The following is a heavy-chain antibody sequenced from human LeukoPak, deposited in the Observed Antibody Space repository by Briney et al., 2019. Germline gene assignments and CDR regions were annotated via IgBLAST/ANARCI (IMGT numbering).Heavy chain of an antibody. CDR1: GYTFTSYD. Sequence: ASVKVSCKASGYTFTSYDINWVRQAPGQGLEWMGWVNPNSGNTGYAQKFQGRVTMTRNTSISTAYMELSSLRSEDTAVYYCARSYFRDQKFDPWGQGTLVTVSS. CDR2: VNPNSGNT. D-gene: IGHD3-10*01. CDR3: ARSYFRDQKFDP. J-gene: IGHJ5*02. V-gene: IGHV1-8*01.